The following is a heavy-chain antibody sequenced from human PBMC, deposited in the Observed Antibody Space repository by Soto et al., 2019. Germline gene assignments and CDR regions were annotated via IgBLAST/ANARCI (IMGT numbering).Heavy chain of an antibody. CDR3: ARGDPLVHGDLDY. CDR2: ISSSGTTI. Sequence: QVQLVESGGGLVKPGGSLRLSCAASGFTFSIYYMTWIRQAPGKGLEWLSSISSSGTTIYYADSVKSRFTISRDNAKNSLYLQMHSLRAEDTAVYYCARGDPLVHGDLDYWGQGTLITVSS. J-gene: IGHJ4*02. V-gene: IGHV3-11*01. D-gene: IGHD7-27*01. CDR1: GFTFSIYY.